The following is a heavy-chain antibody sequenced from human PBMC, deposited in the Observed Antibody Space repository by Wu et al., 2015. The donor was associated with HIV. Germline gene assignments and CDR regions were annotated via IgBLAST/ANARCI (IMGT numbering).Heavy chain of an antibody. CDR3: ARVQFDPDYYTYFDL. V-gene: IGHV1-69*05. D-gene: IGHD4/OR15-4a*01. J-gene: IGHJ2*01. CDR2: IIPLIGTT. CDR1: GYTFNRYP. Sequence: QVRLLQSGAEVKTPGSSVKVPCLTSGYTFNRYPINWLRQVPGQGLEWMGVIIPLIGTTHYSQRFQGRLTISTGASATTAYLELRNLTSDDTALYFCARVQFDPDYYTYFDLWGQGTLVMSPQ.